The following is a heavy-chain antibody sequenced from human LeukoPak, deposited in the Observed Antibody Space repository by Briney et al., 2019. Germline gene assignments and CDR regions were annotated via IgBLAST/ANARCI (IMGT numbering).Heavy chain of an antibody. CDR2: ISWNSGGI. Sequence: GGSLRLSCAASGFTFDDYAMHWVRQAPGQGLEWVSGISWNSGGIGYADSVKGRFTMSRDKSKNSLYLQMTSLRAEDTALYYCAKDIGLWNYYGMDVWGQGTTVTVSS. J-gene: IGHJ6*02. CDR1: GFTFDDYA. V-gene: IGHV3-9*01. D-gene: IGHD1-1*01. CDR3: AKDIGLWNYYGMDV.